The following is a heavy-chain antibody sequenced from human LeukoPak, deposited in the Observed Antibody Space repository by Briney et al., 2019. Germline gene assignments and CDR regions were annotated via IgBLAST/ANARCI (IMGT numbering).Heavy chain of an antibody. V-gene: IGHV4-39*07. CDR2: IYYSGST. D-gene: IGHD3-3*01. CDR1: GGSISSSSYY. J-gene: IGHJ4*02. Sequence: SETLSLTCTVSGGSISSSSYYWGWIRQPPGKGLEWIGSIYYSGSTYYNPSLKSRVTISVDTSKNQFSLKLSSVTAADTAVYYCASVAAYYASDYWGQGTLVTVSS. CDR3: ASVAAYYASDY.